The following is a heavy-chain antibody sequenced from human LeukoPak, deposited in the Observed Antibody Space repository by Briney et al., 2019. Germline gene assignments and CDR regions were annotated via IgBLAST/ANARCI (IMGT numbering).Heavy chain of an antibody. CDR3: ARGPHDCSGGSCYGFDP. Sequence: SETLSLTCTVSGGSISSYYWSWIRQPPGKGLEWIGYIYYSGSTNYNPSLKSRVTISVDTSKNQFSLKLSSVTAADTAVYYCARGPHDCSGGSCYGFDPRGQGTLVTVSS. CDR2: IYYSGST. CDR1: GGSISSYY. V-gene: IGHV4-59*01. J-gene: IGHJ5*02. D-gene: IGHD2-15*01.